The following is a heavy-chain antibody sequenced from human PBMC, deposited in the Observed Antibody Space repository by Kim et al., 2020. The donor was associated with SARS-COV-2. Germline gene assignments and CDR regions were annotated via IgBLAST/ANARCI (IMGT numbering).Heavy chain of an antibody. CDR1: GFTFDDYA. CDR2: ISWNSGSI. D-gene: IGHD3-9*01. V-gene: IGHV3-9*01. CDR3: AKDINGGAFDWSSDAFDI. J-gene: IGHJ3*02. Sequence: GGSLRLSCAASGFTFDDYAMHWVRQAPGKGLEWVSGISWNSGSIGYADSVKGRFTISRDNAKNSLYLQMNSLRAEDTALYYCAKDINGGAFDWSSDAFDIWGQGTMVTVSS.